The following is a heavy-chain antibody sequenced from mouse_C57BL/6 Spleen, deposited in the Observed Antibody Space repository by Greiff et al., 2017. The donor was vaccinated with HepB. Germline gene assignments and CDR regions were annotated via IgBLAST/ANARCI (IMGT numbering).Heavy chain of an antibody. CDR3: AREGEYGYPFAY. J-gene: IGHJ3*01. Sequence: EVQLQQSGPELVKPGASVRISCKASGYTFTDYYMNWVKQSHGKSLEWIGDINPNNGGTSYNQKFKGKATLTVDKSSSTAYMELRSLTSEDSAVYYCAREGEYGYPFAYWGQRTLVTVSA. CDR1: GYTFTDYY. CDR2: INPNNGGT. D-gene: IGHD2-2*01. V-gene: IGHV1-26*01.